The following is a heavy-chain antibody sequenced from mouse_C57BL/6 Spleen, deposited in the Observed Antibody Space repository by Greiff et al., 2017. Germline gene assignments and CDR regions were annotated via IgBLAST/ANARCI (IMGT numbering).Heavy chain of an antibody. J-gene: IGHJ2*01. Sequence: EVQLQQSGPELVKPGASVKISCKASGYTFTDYYMNWVKQSHGKSLEWIGDINPNNGGTSYNQKFKGKATLTVDKSSSTAYMELRSLTSEDSAVYYCARSTYYDGRMYYFDDWGQGTTLTVSS. D-gene: IGHD1-1*01. V-gene: IGHV1-26*01. CDR2: INPNNGGT. CDR3: ARSTYYDGRMYYFDD. CDR1: GYTFTDYY.